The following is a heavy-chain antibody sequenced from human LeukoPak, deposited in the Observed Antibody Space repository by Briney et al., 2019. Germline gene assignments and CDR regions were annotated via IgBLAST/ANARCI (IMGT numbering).Heavy chain of an antibody. J-gene: IGHJ4*02. CDR2: IYTDGST. Sequence: SGGSLRLSCAASGFTFSSYWMNWARQAPGKGLEWVSVIYTDGSTFYADSVKGRFTISRDNSKSTLYLQMNSLRAEDTAVYYCARSMTTVATSPYYWGQGTLVTVSS. CDR3: ARSMTTVATSPYY. D-gene: IGHD4-17*01. V-gene: IGHV3-53*01. CDR1: GFTFSSYW.